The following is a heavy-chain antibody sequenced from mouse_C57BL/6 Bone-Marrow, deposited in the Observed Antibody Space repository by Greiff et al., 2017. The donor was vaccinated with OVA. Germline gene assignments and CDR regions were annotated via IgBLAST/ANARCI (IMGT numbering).Heavy chain of an antibody. D-gene: IGHD1-1*01. CDR2: IDPANGNT. V-gene: IGHV14-3*01. Sequence: VQLQQSVAELVRPGASVKLSCTASGFNIKNPYMHWVKQRPEQGLEWIGRIDPANGNTKYAPKFQGKATITADTSSNTAYLQLSSLTSEDTAIYYCAGYGSRGMDYWGQGTSVTVSS. J-gene: IGHJ4*01. CDR1: GFNIKNPY. CDR3: AGYGSRGMDY.